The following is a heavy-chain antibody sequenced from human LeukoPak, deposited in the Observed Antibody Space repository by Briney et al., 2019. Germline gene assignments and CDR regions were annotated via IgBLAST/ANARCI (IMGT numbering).Heavy chain of an antibody. Sequence: GGSLRLSCAASGFTFSAYPMSWVRQAPGMGLEWVSTISGSGDNTYYGDSVKGRFTISRDNSKNTLYLQMNSLRAEDTAIYYCARDNLAAAGDDNFDIWGQGTMVTVSS. V-gene: IGHV3-23*01. CDR3: ARDNLAAAGDDNFDI. CDR2: ISGSGDNT. D-gene: IGHD6-13*01. CDR1: GFTFSAYP. J-gene: IGHJ3*02.